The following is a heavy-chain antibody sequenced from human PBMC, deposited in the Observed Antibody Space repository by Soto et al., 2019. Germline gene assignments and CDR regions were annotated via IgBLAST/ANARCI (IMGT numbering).Heavy chain of an antibody. Sequence: SGGSLRLSCAASGFTFDDYAIHWVRQAPGKGLEWVSGISWNSGSIGYADSVKGRFTISRDNAKNSLYLQMNSLRAEDTALYYCAKETYSSSTFDYWGQGTLVTVSS. CDR3: AKETYSSSTFDY. D-gene: IGHD6-6*01. V-gene: IGHV3-9*01. CDR2: ISWNSGSI. J-gene: IGHJ4*02. CDR1: GFTFDDYA.